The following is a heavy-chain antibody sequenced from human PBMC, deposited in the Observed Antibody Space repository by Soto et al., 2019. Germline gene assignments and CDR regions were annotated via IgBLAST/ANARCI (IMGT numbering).Heavy chain of an antibody. V-gene: IGHV5-51*01. Sequence: PGESLKISCRGAGYSFTDYWIGWVRHIPGKGLEWMGIIYPGDSDTRYSPSFQGQVTISADNCINTAYLQWSRLRASDTAMYYCARALTGTIHPHYFDNWRKVTLVPVSS. J-gene: IGHJ4*02. D-gene: IGHD1-7*01. CDR3: ARALTGTIHPHYFDN. CDR1: GYSFTDYW. CDR2: IYPGDSDT.